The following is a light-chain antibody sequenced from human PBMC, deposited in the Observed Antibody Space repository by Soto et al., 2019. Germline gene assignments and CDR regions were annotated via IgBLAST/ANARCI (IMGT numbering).Light chain of an antibody. J-gene: IGLJ1*01. Sequence: QSALTQPPSVSGAPGQTVTISCTGTSSNIGADYDVHWYQQLPGTAPKLLIFGDSSRPSGVPDRFSGSKSGTSASLAITGLQAEDESDYYCQSYDSSLSRYVFGTGTKLTVL. CDR1: SSNIGADYD. CDR3: QSYDSSLSRYV. V-gene: IGLV1-40*01. CDR2: GDS.